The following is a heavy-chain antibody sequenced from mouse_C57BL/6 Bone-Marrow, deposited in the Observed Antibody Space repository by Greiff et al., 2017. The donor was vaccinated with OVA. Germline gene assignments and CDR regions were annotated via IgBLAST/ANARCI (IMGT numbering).Heavy chain of an antibody. D-gene: IGHD2-1*01. J-gene: IGHJ2*01. CDR3: ARDYGNYVGFDD. V-gene: IGHV1-19*01. Sequence: VQLQQSGPVLVKPGASVKMSCKASGYTFTDYYMNWVKQSHGKSLEWIGVINPYNGGTSYNQKFKGKATLTVDKSSSTAYMELNSLTSEDSAVYYCARDYGNYVGFDDWGQGTTLTVSS. CDR2: INPYNGGT. CDR1: GYTFTDYY.